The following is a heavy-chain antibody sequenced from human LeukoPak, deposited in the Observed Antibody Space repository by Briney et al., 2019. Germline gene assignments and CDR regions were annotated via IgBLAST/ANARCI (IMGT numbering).Heavy chain of an antibody. D-gene: IGHD2-15*01. CDR1: GGTFSSYA. CDR3: AKGVDYCSGGSCPADY. Sequence: SVKVSCKASGGTFSSYAISWVRQAPGQGLEWMGGIIPIFGTANYAQKFQGRVTITADESTSTAYMELSSLRSEDTAVYYCAKGVDYCSGGSCPADYWGPGTLVTVSS. V-gene: IGHV1-69*01. CDR2: IIPIFGTA. J-gene: IGHJ4*02.